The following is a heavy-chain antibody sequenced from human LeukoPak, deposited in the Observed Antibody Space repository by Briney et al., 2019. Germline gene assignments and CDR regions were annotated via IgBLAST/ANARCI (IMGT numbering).Heavy chain of an antibody. CDR3: ARSRGYLSLVDY. Sequence: GGSLRLSCAASGFTFSSYSMNWVRQAPGKGLEWVSSISSSSSSSYIYYADSVKGRFTISRDNAKNSLYLQMNSLRAEDTALYYCARSRGYLSLVDYWGQGTLVTVSS. D-gene: IGHD5-12*01. V-gene: IGHV3-21*01. CDR2: ISSSSSSSYI. J-gene: IGHJ4*02. CDR1: GFTFSSYS.